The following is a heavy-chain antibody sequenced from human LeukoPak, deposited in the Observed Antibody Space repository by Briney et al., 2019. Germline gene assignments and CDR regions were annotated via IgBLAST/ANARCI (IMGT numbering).Heavy chain of an antibody. CDR2: IYSGGST. CDR3: ARVSTYSAIDY. D-gene: IGHD1-26*01. V-gene: IGHV3-53*01. CDR1: GFTVSSNY. J-gene: IGHJ4*02. Sequence: PGGSLRLSCAASGFTVSSNYMSWVRQAPGKGLEWVSVIYSGGSTYYADSVKGRFTISRDNARNTLYLQMNSLRAEDTAVYYCARVSTYSAIDYWGQGTLVTVSS.